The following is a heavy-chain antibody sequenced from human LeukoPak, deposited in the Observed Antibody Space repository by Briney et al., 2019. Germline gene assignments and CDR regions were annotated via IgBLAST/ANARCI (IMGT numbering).Heavy chain of an antibody. CDR1: GITLSNYG. CDR2: ISDSGGRT. D-gene: IGHD3-22*01. V-gene: IGHV3-23*01. J-gene: IGHJ4*02. Sequence: GGSLRLSCAVSGITLSNYGMSWVRQAPGKGLEWVAGISDSGGRTNYAAPVQGRITISRDDSQNTLYLQLDSLKAEDTAVYYCSTYRWQYDSSGYDYWGQGTLVAVSS. CDR3: STYRWQYDSSGYDY.